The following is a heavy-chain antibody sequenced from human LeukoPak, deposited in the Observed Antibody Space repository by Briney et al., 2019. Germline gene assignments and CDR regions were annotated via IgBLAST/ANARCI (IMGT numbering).Heavy chain of an antibody. Sequence: SETLSLTCTVSGGSISRSSYYWGWIRQPPGKGLEWIGRIYYSGSAHYNPSLKSRVTISVDTSKNQFSLKLSSVTAADTAVYYCARGWDRYNWFDPWGQGTLVTVSS. CDR1: GGSISRSSYY. CDR3: ARGWDRYNWFDP. CDR2: IYYSGSA. V-gene: IGHV4-39*07. D-gene: IGHD1-26*01. J-gene: IGHJ5*02.